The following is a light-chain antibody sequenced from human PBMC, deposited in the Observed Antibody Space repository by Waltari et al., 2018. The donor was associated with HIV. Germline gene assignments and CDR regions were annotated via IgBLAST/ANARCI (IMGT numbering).Light chain of an antibody. J-gene: IGKJ2*03. CDR2: GES. Sequence: EIVMTQSPATLSVSPGERATLSCRASQSVSSNLAWYQQKPGQAPRLLIYGESTRATGIPARFSGSGSGTEFTLTISSLQSEDFAVYYCQQYNNWPPRYSFGQGTKLEIK. CDR3: QQYNNWPPRYS. CDR1: QSVSSN. V-gene: IGKV3-15*01.